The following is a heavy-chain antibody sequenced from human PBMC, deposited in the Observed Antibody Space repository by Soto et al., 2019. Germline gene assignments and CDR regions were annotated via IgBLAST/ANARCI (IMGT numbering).Heavy chain of an antibody. CDR1: GFTFSSYG. V-gene: IGHV3-30*18. D-gene: IGHD2-21*01. Sequence: QVQLVESGGGVVQPGRSLRLSCAASGFTFSSYGMHWVRQAPGKGLEWVAVISYDGSNKYYADSVKGRFTISRDNSKNTLYLQMNSLRAEDTAVYYCAKGHADSAGYYYGMDVWGQGTTVTVSS. J-gene: IGHJ6*02. CDR3: AKGHADSAGYYYGMDV. CDR2: ISYDGSNK.